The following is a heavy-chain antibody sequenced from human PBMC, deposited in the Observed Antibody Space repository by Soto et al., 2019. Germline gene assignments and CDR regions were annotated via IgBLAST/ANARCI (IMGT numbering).Heavy chain of an antibody. D-gene: IGHD6-13*01. J-gene: IGHJ3*01. Sequence: ASVKVSCKASGYTFNKYGFNCVRQAPGQGLEWMGRISAFNDYTNLAQKFQGRVTLTTDASTNTAYMELQILRSDDTAMYYCARGRGVVIPAGTPDAFDVWGQGTKVTV. CDR2: ISAFNDYT. CDR3: ARGRGVVIPAGTPDAFDV. CDR1: GYTFNKYG. V-gene: IGHV1-18*01.